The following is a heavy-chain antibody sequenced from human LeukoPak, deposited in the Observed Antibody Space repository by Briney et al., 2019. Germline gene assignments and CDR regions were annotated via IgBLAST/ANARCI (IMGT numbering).Heavy chain of an antibody. V-gene: IGHV3-11*06. CDR2: ISSSSSYT. D-gene: IGHD6-13*01. Sequence: GGSLRLSCAASGFAFSDYCMSWIRQAPGKGLEWVSYISSSSSYTNYADSVKGRFTISRDNAKNSLYLQMNSLRAEDTAVYCCAREASSSWYVTYCSQGTLVTVSS. CDR1: GFAFSDYC. J-gene: IGHJ4*02. CDR3: AREASSSWYVTY.